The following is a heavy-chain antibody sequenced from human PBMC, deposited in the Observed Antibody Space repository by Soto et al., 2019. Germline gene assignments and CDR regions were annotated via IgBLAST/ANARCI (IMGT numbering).Heavy chain of an antibody. D-gene: IGHD4-17*01. CDR1: GGSVNNRTYY. V-gene: IGHV4-61*01. J-gene: IGHJ4*02. Sequence: QVQLQESGPGLLKPSETLSLTCSVSGGSVNNRTYYWSWIRQPPGKTLAWIGYVYYSGTTNYNPSLKSRVSISVDTSKNQFSLSLSSVTAADTALYYCARTTAVPNTLRSRYYFDYWGQGTLVTVSS. CDR2: VYYSGTT. CDR3: ARTTAVPNTLRSRYYFDY.